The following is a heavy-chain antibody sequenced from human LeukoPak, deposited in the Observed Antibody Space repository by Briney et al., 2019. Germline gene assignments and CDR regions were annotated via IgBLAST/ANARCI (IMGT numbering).Heavy chain of an antibody. Sequence: GGSLRLSCAASGFTFSSYGMHWVRQAPGKGLEWVAVIWYDGSNKYYADSVKGRFTISRDNCKNTLYLQMNSLRAEDTAVYYCAREGIAAAGTYLDYWGQGTLVTVSS. J-gene: IGHJ4*02. CDR1: GFTFSSYG. V-gene: IGHV3-33*01. CDR2: IWYDGSNK. CDR3: AREGIAAAGTYLDY. D-gene: IGHD6-13*01.